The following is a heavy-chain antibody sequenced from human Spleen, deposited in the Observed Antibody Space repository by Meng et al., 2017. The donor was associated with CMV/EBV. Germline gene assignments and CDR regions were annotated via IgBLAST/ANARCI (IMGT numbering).Heavy chain of an antibody. Sequence: SCTVSGGSISSGDYYWSWIRQPPGKGLEWIGHIYYSGSTYYNPSLKSRVTISVDTSKNQFSLKMSPVTAADTAVYYCARGGTIFGVVTQRRFDPWGQGTLVTVSS. V-gene: IGHV4-30-4*08. CDR1: GGSISSGDYY. D-gene: IGHD3-3*01. CDR3: ARGGTIFGVVTQRRFDP. CDR2: IYYSGST. J-gene: IGHJ5*02.